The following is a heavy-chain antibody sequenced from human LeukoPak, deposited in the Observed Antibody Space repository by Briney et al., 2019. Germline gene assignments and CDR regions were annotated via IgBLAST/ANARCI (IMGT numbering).Heavy chain of an antibody. CDR2: LYHSDSA. CDR3: ARQHDSYYYYYIDV. V-gene: IGHV4-38-2*01. CDR1: GYSISNNYY. Sequence: PSETLSLTCAVSGYSISNNYYWVWLRQPPERVLEWIGSLYHSDSAYYNTSLRSRVSMSVDTSKNQFSLTLSFVTAEDTAVYYCARQHDSYYYYYIDVWGSGTTVTVSS. J-gene: IGHJ6*03.